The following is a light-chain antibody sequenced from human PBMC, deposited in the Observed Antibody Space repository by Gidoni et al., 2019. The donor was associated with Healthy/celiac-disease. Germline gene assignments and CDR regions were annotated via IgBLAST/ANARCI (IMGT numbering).Light chain of an antibody. CDR3: QQYNSWPPSIT. J-gene: IGKJ5*01. Sequence: EIVMTQSPATMSVSPGERATPSCRASQCVSSNLAWYQQKPGQAPRLLIYDAPSRATGGPARVCSGGSGTAFTLPISSRQSEEVSVYYYQQYNSWPPSITFGRGTRLEIK. CDR2: DAP. CDR1: QCVSSN. V-gene: IGKV3-15*01.